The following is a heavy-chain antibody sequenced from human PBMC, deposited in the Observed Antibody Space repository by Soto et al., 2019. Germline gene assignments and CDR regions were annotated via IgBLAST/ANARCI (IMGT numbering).Heavy chain of an antibody. D-gene: IGHD6-19*01. Sequence: SETLSLTCTVSGGSISSYYWSWIRQPPGKGLEWIGYIYYSGSTNYNPSLKSRVTISVDTSKNQFSLKLSSVTAADTAVYYCAKVTGVAGPFLDYWGQGTLVTVSS. J-gene: IGHJ4*02. CDR3: AKVTGVAGPFLDY. V-gene: IGHV4-59*01. CDR2: IYYSGST. CDR1: GGSISSYY.